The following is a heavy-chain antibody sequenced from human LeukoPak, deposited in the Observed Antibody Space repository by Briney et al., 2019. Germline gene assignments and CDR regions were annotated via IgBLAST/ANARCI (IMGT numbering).Heavy chain of an antibody. D-gene: IGHD5-12*01. CDR2: IYWNDDK. V-gene: IGHV2-5*01. J-gene: IGHJ4*02. Sequence: SGPTLVKPTQTLTLTCTFSGFSLSTSGVGAGWIRQPPGKALEWLALIYWNDDKRYSPSLKSRLTITKDTSKNQVVLTMTNMDPVDTATYYCAHYHWGYSGYVVSPGSVTPTKWGQGTLVTVSS. CDR3: AHYHWGYSGYVVSPGSVTPTK. CDR1: GFSLSTSGVG.